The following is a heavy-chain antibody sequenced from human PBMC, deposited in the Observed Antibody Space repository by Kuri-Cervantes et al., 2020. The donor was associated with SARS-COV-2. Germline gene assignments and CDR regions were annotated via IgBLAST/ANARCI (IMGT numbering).Heavy chain of an antibody. CDR2: ISYDGSNK. D-gene: IGHD1-1*01. CDR1: GFTFSDYY. CDR3: ARETTDAFDI. J-gene: IGHJ3*02. V-gene: IGHV3-30-3*01. Sequence: GESLKISCAASGFTFSDYYMSWIRQAPGKGLEWVAVISYDGSNKYYADSVKGRFTISRDNSKNTLYLQMNSLRAEDTAVYYCARETTDAFDIWGQGTMVTVSS.